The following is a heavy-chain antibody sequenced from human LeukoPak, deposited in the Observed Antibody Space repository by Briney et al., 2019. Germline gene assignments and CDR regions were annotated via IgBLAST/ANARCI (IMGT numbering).Heavy chain of an antibody. CDR3: ARGPTISETGYFDY. CDR2: INHRGDT. V-gene: IGHV4-34*01. Sequence: SETPSLTCAVYGGSFSSYYWSWIRQSPGKGLEWIAEINHRGDTNYNPSVKSRVTISVDTSKNQFSLKVTSLTAADTAVYYCARGPTISETGYFDYWGQGTLVTAPS. D-gene: IGHD1-1*01. J-gene: IGHJ4*03. CDR1: GGSFSSYY.